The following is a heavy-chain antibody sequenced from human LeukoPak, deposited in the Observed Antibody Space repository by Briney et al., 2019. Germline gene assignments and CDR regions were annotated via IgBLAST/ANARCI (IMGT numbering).Heavy chain of an antibody. CDR3: ARGITSGPRRYDVRNFDY. D-gene: IGHD5-12*01. J-gene: IGHJ4*02. CDR2: ISSSGSTI. CDR1: GFTFSSYE. V-gene: IGHV3-48*03. Sequence: GGSLRLSCAASGFTFSSYEMNWVRQAPGKGLEWVSYISSSGSTIYYADSVKGRFTISRDNAKNSLYLQMNSLRAEDTAVYYCARGITSGPRRYDVRNFDYWGQGTPVTVSS.